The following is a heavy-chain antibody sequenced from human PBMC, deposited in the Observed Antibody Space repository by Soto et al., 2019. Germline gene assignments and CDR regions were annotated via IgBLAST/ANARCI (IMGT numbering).Heavy chain of an antibody. CDR1: GYTFTGYY. D-gene: IGHD2-2*01. Sequence: ASVKVSCKASGYTFTGYYMHWVRQAPGQGLERMGWINPNSGGTNYAQKFQGRVTMTRDTSISTAYMELSRLRSDDTAVYYCARANPVGYCSSTSCSLKYYYYGMDVWGQGTTVTVSS. J-gene: IGHJ6*02. CDR3: ARANPVGYCSSTSCSLKYYYYGMDV. V-gene: IGHV1-2*02. CDR2: INPNSGGT.